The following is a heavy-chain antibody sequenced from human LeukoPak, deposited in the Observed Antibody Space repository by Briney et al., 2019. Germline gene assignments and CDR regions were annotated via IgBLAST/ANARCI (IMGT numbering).Heavy chain of an antibody. Sequence: GGSLRLSCAVSGLTFSSSWMDWVRQAPGKGLEWVASINPDGNKKYSADSVKGRFTISRDNAENSLYLQMNSLRVEDTAFYYCVVTSGRSGGIWGQGALVTVSS. J-gene: IGHJ4*02. CDR2: INPDGNKK. V-gene: IGHV3-7*01. CDR1: GLTFSSSW. D-gene: IGHD3-10*01. CDR3: VVTSGRSGGI.